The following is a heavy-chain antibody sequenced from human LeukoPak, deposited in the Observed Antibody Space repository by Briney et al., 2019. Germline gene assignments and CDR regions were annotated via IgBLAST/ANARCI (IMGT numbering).Heavy chain of an antibody. CDR2: ISSSSSTI. J-gene: IGHJ6*02. Sequence: GGSLRLSCAASGFTFSSYSMNWVRQAPGKGLEWVSYISSSSSTIYCADSVKGRFTISRDNAKNSLYLQMNSLRAEDTAVYYCARAYSYYDRSGYPPDVWGQGTTVTVSS. CDR3: ARAYSYYDRSGYPPDV. CDR1: GFTFSSYS. V-gene: IGHV3-48*04. D-gene: IGHD3-22*01.